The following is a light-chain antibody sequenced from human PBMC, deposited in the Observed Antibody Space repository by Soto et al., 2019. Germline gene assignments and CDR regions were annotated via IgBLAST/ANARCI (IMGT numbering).Light chain of an antibody. V-gene: IGKV3-11*01. CDR1: QIVTSS. Sequence: EIVLTQSPATLSLSPGTGATLSCRASQIVTSSLAWYQQRPGQAPRLLIYDTFTRATGIPARFSAKGAGTDFTLTISSREPEDSAVYFCQLRSDWPPTYPFGQGTKLE. J-gene: IGKJ2*01. CDR2: DTF. CDR3: QLRSDWPPTYP.